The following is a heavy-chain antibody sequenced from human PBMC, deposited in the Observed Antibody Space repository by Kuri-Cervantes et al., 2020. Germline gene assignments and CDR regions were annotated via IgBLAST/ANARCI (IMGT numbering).Heavy chain of an antibody. V-gene: IGHV1-2*02. D-gene: IGHD4-17*01. CDR2: INPNSGGA. Sequence: ASVKVSCKASGYTFTSYGISWVRQAPGQGLEWMGWINPNSGGANYAQKFQGRVTMTRDTSISTAYMELSRLRSDDTAVYYRARVSKRRTTVTRWSWFDYWGQGTLVTVSS. CDR1: GYTFTSYG. J-gene: IGHJ4*02. CDR3: ARVSKRRTTVTRWSWFDY.